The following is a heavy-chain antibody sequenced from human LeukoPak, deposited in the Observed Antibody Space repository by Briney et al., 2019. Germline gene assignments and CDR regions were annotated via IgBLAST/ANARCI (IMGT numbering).Heavy chain of an antibody. CDR2: ISGRGGST. CDR3: AKFVLSVAGNGDYYYYYYMDV. V-gene: IGHV3-23*01. CDR1: GFTFSSYA. D-gene: IGHD6-19*01. Sequence: QPGGSLRLSCAASGFTFSSYAMSWVRQAPGKGLEWVSAISGRGGSTYYADSVKGRFTISRDNSKNTLYLQMNSLRAEDTAVYYCAKFVLSVAGNGDYYYYYYMDVWGKGTTVTVSS. J-gene: IGHJ6*03.